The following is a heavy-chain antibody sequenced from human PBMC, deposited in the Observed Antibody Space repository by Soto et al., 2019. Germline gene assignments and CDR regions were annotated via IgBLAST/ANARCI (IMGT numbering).Heavy chain of an antibody. J-gene: IGHJ4*02. CDR1: GVSISSYY. Sequence: SDTLSLTCTVSGVSISSYYWIWLRQPPGKGLEWIGYIYYSGSTNYNPSLKSRVSISVDTSKNQFSLKLSSVTAADTAVYYCARRYGGNFDYWGQGTLVTVS. D-gene: IGHD1-26*01. CDR3: ARRYGGNFDY. V-gene: IGHV4-59*01. CDR2: IYYSGST.